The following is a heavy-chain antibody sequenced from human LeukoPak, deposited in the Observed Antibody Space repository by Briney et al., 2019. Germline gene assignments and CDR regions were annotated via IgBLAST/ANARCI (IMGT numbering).Heavy chain of an antibody. CDR2: FDPEDGET. V-gene: IGHV1-24*01. CDR3: ATHYYDSSGYRYYFDY. Sequence: ASVKVSCKVSGYTLTELSMHWVRQAPGKGLEWMGGFDPEDGETIYAQKFQGRVTMTEDTSTDTAYMELSSLRSEDTAVYYCATHYYDSSGYRYYFDYWGQGTLVTVSS. J-gene: IGHJ4*02. CDR1: GYTLTELS. D-gene: IGHD3-22*01.